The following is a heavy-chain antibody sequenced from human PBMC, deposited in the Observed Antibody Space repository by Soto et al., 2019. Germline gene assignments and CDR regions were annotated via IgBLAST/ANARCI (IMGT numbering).Heavy chain of an antibody. D-gene: IGHD2-15*01. CDR3: VKDRFGGTSGYFDS. V-gene: IGHV3-64D*06. CDR2: ISSNGGSI. CDR1: GFTFSSYA. J-gene: IGHJ4*02. Sequence: EVQLVEAGGGLVQPGGSLRLSCSASGFTFSSYALHWVRQAPGKGAEYVSGISSNGGSIFYADSVKGRFTISRDNSKNILYLQMTGLRVDDTAVYSCVKDRFGGTSGYFDSWGQGTLVTVS.